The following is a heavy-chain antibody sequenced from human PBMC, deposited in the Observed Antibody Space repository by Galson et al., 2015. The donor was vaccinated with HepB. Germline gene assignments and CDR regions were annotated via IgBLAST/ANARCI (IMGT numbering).Heavy chain of an antibody. J-gene: IGHJ2*01. Sequence: SVKVSCKASGGTFSSYTISWVRQAPGQGLEWMGRIIPILGIANYAQKFQGRVTVTADKSTSTAYMELSSLRSEDTAVYYCAREPGDYGDYWYFDLWGRGTLVTVSS. V-gene: IGHV1-69*04. CDR1: GGTFSSYT. D-gene: IGHD4-17*01. CDR3: AREPGDYGDYWYFDL. CDR2: IIPILGIA.